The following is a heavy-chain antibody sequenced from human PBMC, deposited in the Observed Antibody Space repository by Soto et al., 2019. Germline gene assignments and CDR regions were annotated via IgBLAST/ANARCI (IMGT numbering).Heavy chain of an antibody. J-gene: IGHJ4*02. CDR1: GFSFGSYA. D-gene: IGHD3-3*01. V-gene: IGHV3-23*01. Sequence: GCLVLACSASGFSFGSYALSWVRQAPGKGLEWVSTISGSDGKTFYADSVKGRFSISRDTSQSTLYLQMNSLRADDTAMYYCARWSYLDYWGQGTRVTVYS. CDR2: ISGSDGKT. CDR3: ARWSYLDY.